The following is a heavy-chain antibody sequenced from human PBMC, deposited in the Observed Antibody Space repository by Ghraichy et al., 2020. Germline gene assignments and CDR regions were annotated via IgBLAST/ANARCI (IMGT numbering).Heavy chain of an antibody. J-gene: IGHJ4*02. V-gene: IGHV4-59*01. CDR2: IYYSGST. CDR3: ARGGDVLLWFGWDY. D-gene: IGHD3-10*01. Sequence: SETLSLTCTVSGGSISSYYWSWIRQPPGKGLEWIGYIYYSGSTNYNPSLKSRVTISVDTSKNQFSLKLSSVTAADTAVYYCARGGDVLLWFGWDYWGQGTLVTVSS. CDR1: GGSISSYY.